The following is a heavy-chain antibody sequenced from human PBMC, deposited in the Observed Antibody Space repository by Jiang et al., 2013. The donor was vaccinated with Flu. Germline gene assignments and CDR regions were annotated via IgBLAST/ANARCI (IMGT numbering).Heavy chain of an antibody. V-gene: IGHV1-2*04. CDR3: ARSGYCSGGSCHYFDY. CDR2: PNSGGT. J-gene: IGHJ4*02. D-gene: IGHD2-15*01. Sequence: PNSGGTNYAQKFQGWVTMTRDTSISTAYMELSRLRSDDTAVYYCARSGYCSGGSCHYFDYWGQGTLVTVSS.